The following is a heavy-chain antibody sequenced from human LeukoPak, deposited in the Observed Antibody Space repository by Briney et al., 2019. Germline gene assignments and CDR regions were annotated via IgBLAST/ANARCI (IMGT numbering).Heavy chain of an antibody. D-gene: IGHD3-9*01. Sequence: ASETLSLTCAVSGYSISSGYYWGWIRQPPGKGLEWIGTIHHSGSTYYNSSLESRVTISKDTSKNQFSRRLRSVTAADTAVYFCARLTGRYCFDYWGQGTLVTVAS. CDR2: IHHSGST. CDR3: ARLTGRYCFDY. CDR1: GYSISSGYY. J-gene: IGHJ4*02. V-gene: IGHV4-38-2*01.